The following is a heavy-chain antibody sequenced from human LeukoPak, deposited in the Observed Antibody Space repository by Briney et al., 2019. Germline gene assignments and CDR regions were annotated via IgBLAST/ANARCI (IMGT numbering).Heavy chain of an antibody. Sequence: PGGSLRLSCAASGFTFSSYGMHWVRQAPGKGLEWVSAISGSGGSTYYADSVKGRFTISRDNSKNTLYLQMNSLRAEDTAVYYCAKGKYYDFLFDYWGQGTLVTVSS. D-gene: IGHD3-3*01. V-gene: IGHV3-23*01. CDR2: ISGSGGST. CDR1: GFTFSSYG. J-gene: IGHJ4*02. CDR3: AKGKYYDFLFDY.